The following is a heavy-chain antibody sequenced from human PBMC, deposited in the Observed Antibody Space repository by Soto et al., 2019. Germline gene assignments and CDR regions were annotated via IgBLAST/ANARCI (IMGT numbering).Heavy chain of an antibody. D-gene: IGHD1-26*01. CDR1: GGTFSSYA. V-gene: IGHV1-69*06. Sequence: QVQLVQSGAEVKKPGSSVKVSCKASGGTFSSYAISWVRQAPGQGLEWMGGIIPIFGTANYAQKFQGRVTINADKSTSTAYMELSSLRSEETGVYYCARDRMGATTGHLDYWGQGTLVTVSS. CDR2: IIPIFGTA. CDR3: ARDRMGATTGHLDY. J-gene: IGHJ4*02.